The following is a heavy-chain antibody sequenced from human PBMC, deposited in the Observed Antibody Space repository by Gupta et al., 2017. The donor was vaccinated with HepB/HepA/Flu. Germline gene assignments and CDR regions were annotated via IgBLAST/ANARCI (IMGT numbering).Heavy chain of an antibody. CDR1: GYTFPSYD. Sequence: QVQLVQSGAEVKKPGASVKVSCQASGYTFPSYDINWVLQATGQGLEWMGWMNPNRGNTSYAQKFQGRVTMTRNTSISTAYMELSSLRSEDTAVYYCARVPYYYDSSGYPGWGQGTLVTVSS. V-gene: IGHV1-8*01. D-gene: IGHD3-22*01. J-gene: IGHJ4*02. CDR3: ARVPYYYDSSGYPG. CDR2: MNPNRGNT.